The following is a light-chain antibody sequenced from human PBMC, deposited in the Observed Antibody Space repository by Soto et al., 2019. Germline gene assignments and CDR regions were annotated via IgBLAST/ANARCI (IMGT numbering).Light chain of an antibody. V-gene: IGKV1-5*03. CDR1: QTISSW. J-gene: IGKJ5*01. CDR3: QQYACSPTT. CDR2: KAS. Sequence: DIQLTQSPSTLSGSVGDRVTITFRASQTISSWLAWYQQKPGKAPKLLIYKASTLKSGVPSRFSGSGSGTDFTLSGSRLEAEDFALFYCQQYACSPTTLGRGTRLEI.